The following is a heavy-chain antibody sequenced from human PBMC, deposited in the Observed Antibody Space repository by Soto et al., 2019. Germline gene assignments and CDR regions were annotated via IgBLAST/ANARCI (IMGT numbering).Heavy chain of an antibody. Sequence: QVQLQQWGAGLLKPSETLSLTCAVYGGSFSGYYWSWIRQPPGKGLEWIGEINHSGSTNYNPSLTSRVPISVDTSKNQFSLKLSSVTAADTAVYYCARGVRQVWFGLNWFDPWGQGTLVTVSS. CDR1: GGSFSGYY. CDR3: ARGVRQVWFGLNWFDP. CDR2: INHSGST. J-gene: IGHJ5*02. D-gene: IGHD3-10*01. V-gene: IGHV4-34*01.